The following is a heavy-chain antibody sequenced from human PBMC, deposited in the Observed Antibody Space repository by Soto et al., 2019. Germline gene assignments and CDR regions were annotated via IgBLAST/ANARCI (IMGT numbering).Heavy chain of an antibody. CDR3: AKLSSPINDLAEPGPDY. Sequence: GGSLRLSCVVSEFIFSSFALSWARLAPGKGLEWVAAVSRRGVNTYYADSVKGRFTISRENAKNTLYLQMNSLRAEDTAVYYCAKLSSPINDLAEPGPDYWGQGTLVTVSS. V-gene: IGHV3-23*01. J-gene: IGHJ4*02. D-gene: IGHD6-13*01. CDR2: VSRRGVNT. CDR1: EFIFSSFA.